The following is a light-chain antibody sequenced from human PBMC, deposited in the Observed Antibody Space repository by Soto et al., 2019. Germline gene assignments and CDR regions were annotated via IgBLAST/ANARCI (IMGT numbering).Light chain of an antibody. CDR1: QSVSSN. V-gene: IGKV3-15*01. CDR3: QQYNNWPRT. Sequence: EIVMTQSPATLSVSPEERATLSCRASQSVSSNLAWYQQKPGQAPRLLIHGASTRATGIPARFSGSASGTEFTLTISSMQSEDFSVYYCQQYNNWPRTFGQGTKVEIK. J-gene: IGKJ1*01. CDR2: GAS.